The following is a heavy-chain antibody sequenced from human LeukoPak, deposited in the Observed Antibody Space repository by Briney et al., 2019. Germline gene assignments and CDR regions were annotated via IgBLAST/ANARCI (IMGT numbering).Heavy chain of an antibody. D-gene: IGHD2-2*02. Sequence: SVKVSCKASGGTFSSYAISWVRQAPGQGLEWMGGIIPIFGTANYAQKFQGRVTITADESTSTAYMELSSLRPEDTAVYYCARESDSHCSSTSCYTGGWFDPWGQGTLVTVSS. CDR1: GGTFSSYA. CDR2: IIPIFGTA. J-gene: IGHJ5*02. V-gene: IGHV1-69*01. CDR3: ARESDSHCSSTSCYTGGWFDP.